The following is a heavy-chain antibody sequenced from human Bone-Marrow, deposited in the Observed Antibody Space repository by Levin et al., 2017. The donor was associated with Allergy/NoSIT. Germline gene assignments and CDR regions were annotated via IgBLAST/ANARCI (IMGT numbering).Heavy chain of an antibody. CDR1: GFTFSSSA. J-gene: IGHJ5*02. CDR2: ISGSGGST. V-gene: IGHV3-23*01. CDR3: AKDQDDGSGSYYRFDP. Sequence: LSLTCAASGFTFSSSAMSWVRQAPGKGLEWVSAISGSGGSTYYADSVKGRFTISRDNSKNTLYLQMNSLRAEDTAVYYCAKDQDDGSGSYYRFDPWGQGTLVTVSS. D-gene: IGHD3-10*01.